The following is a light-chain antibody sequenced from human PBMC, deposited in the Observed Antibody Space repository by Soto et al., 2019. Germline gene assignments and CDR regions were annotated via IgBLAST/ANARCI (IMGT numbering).Light chain of an antibody. V-gene: IGKV1-33*01. J-gene: IGKJ2*01. Sequence: DIQMTQSPSSLSASVGDRVTITCQASQDISNYLNWYQQKPGKAPKLLIYDASNLETGVPSRFSGSVSGTDFTFTISSLQPEDIATHYCQQYDNSPYTFGQGTKLEIK. CDR2: DAS. CDR1: QDISNY. CDR3: QQYDNSPYT.